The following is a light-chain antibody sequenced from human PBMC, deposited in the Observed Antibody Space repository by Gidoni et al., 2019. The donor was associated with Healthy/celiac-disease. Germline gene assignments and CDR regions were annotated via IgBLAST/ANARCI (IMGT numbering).Light chain of an antibody. V-gene: IGLV3-10*01. CDR2: EDS. J-gene: IGLJ2*01. CDR3: YSTDSSGNVV. Sequence: SYELTQPPSVSVSPGQTARITCSGDALPQKYAYWYQQKSGQAPVLVIYEDSKRPSGLPERFSGSSSGTMATLTISGAQVEDEADYYCYSTDSSGNVVFGGGTKLTVL. CDR1: ALPQKY.